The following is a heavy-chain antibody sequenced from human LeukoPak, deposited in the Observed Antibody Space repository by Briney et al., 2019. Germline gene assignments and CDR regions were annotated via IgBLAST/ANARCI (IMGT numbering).Heavy chain of an antibody. CDR1: GFSFSNYA. V-gene: IGHV3-30-3*01. CDR3: AKGSTYSGSLVDY. Sequence: PGRSLRLSCAASGFSFSNYAMHWVRQAPGKGLEWVTVISYDGTNKYYADSVKGRFTISRDNSKNTLYLQMNSLRAEDTAVYYCAKGSTYSGSLVDYWGQGTLVTVSS. J-gene: IGHJ4*02. D-gene: IGHD1-26*01. CDR2: ISYDGTNK.